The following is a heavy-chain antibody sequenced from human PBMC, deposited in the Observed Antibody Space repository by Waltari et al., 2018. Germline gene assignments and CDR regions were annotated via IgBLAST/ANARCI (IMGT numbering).Heavy chain of an antibody. Sequence: EVQLVESGGGLVQPGGSLRLSCAASGFTFSSYRMNWVRQAPGKGLEWVSYISSSSSTIYYADSVKGRFTISRDNAKNSLYLQMNSLRAEDTAVYYCARDLGAYPSGSYGMDVWGQGTTVTVSS. V-gene: IGHV3-48*01. J-gene: IGHJ6*02. CDR3: ARDLGAYPSGSYGMDV. D-gene: IGHD3-16*01. CDR2: ISSSSSTI. CDR1: GFTFSSYR.